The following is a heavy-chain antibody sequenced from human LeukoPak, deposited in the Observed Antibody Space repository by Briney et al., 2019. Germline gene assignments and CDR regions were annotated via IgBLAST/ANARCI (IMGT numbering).Heavy chain of an antibody. V-gene: IGHV4-39*01. D-gene: IGHD3-22*01. CDR1: GGSISSSSYY. CDR2: MYYSGST. Sequence: SETLSLTCTVSGGSISSSSYYWGWIRQPPGKGLEWIGSMYYSGSTYYNPSLKSRVTISVDTSKNQFSLKLRSVTAADTAVYYCAPHTLHGIVDWGQGTLVTVSS. CDR3: APHTLHGIVD. J-gene: IGHJ4*02.